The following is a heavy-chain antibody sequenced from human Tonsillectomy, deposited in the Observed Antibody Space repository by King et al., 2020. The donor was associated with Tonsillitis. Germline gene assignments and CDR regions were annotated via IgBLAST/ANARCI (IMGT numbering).Heavy chain of an antibody. Sequence: EVQLLESGGGLVQSGGSLRLSCAASGFTFTDYVMSWVRRAPGKGLEWVSLIYSGGDAADYADSVKGRFTTSRDNSENTLYLQMNSLRAEDTAIYYCTKLGGGGYYYPDSWGQGTMVTVSS. CDR2: IYSGGDAA. CDR1: GFTFTDYV. CDR3: TKLGGGGYYYPDS. J-gene: IGHJ4*02. D-gene: IGHD3-3*01. V-gene: IGHV3-23*03.